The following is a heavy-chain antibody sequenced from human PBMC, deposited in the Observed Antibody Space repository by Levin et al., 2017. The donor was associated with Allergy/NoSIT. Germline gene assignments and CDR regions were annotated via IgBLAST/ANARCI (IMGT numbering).Heavy chain of an antibody. CDR3: ARDRNKATVIAARPSWFDP. V-gene: IGHV4-34*01. J-gene: IGHJ5*02. D-gene: IGHD6-6*01. CDR2: INHSGST. CDR1: GGSFSGYY. Sequence: SETLSLTCAVYGGSFSGYYWSWIRQPPGKGLEWIGEINHSGSTNYNPSLKSRVTISVDTSKNQFSLKLSSVTAADTAVYYCARDRNKATVIAARPSWFDPWGQGTLVTVSS.